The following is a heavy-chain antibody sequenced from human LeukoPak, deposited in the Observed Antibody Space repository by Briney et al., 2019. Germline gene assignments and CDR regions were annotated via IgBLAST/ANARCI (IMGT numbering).Heavy chain of an antibody. J-gene: IGHJ6*03. Sequence: SETLSLTCAVYGGSFSGYHWSWIRQNTGKGLEWIGEIDPYGGSNYNPSLKSRVTISVDTSKNQFSLKLSSVTAADTAVYYCARHVSGYPLYFYYYYMDVWGKGTTVTISS. CDR1: GGSFSGYH. D-gene: IGHD3-3*01. CDR3: ARHVSGYPLYFYYYYMDV. CDR2: IDPYGGS. V-gene: IGHV4-34*01.